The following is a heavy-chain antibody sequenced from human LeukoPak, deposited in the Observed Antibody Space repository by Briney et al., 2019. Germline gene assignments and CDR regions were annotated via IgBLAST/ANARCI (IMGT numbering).Heavy chain of an antibody. Sequence: GGSLRLSCAASGFTFSSYAMSWARQAPGKGLEWVSAISGSGGSTYYADSVKGRFTISRDNSKNTLYLQMNSLRAEDTAVYYCAKDLSNYYDSGSLDYWGQGTLVTVSS. V-gene: IGHV3-23*01. CDR2: ISGSGGST. CDR3: AKDLSNYYDSGSLDY. CDR1: GFTFSSYA. J-gene: IGHJ4*02. D-gene: IGHD3-10*01.